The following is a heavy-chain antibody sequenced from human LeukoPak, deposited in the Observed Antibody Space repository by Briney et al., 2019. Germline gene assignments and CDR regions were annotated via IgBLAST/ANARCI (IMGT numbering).Heavy chain of an antibody. CDR1: DGSINTISYY. V-gene: IGHV4-39*01. J-gene: IGHJ5*02. CDR3: VRRRLGATTTANWFDP. Sequence: PSETLSLTCTISDGSINTISYYWGWIRQPPGKGLDWIGSIFYTGNTYYNPSLKSRVTISIDTPNNQFSLKLTSVTAADTAVYYCVRRRLGATTTANWFDPWGQGTLVIVSS. CDR2: IFYTGNT. D-gene: IGHD4-17*01.